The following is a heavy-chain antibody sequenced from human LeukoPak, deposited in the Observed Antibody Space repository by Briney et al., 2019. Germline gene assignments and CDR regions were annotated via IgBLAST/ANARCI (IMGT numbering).Heavy chain of an antibody. Sequence: SETLSLTCTVSGASISRYYWSWIRQSPAKGLEWIGYVYYTGNTNYNPSLKSRVTISVDTSKNQFSLKLSSVTAADTAVCYCVRAGSSLIFDSWGQGSLVTVSS. J-gene: IGHJ4*02. CDR2: VYYTGNT. V-gene: IGHV4-59*01. CDR1: GASISRYY. CDR3: VRAGSSLIFDS. D-gene: IGHD6-13*01.